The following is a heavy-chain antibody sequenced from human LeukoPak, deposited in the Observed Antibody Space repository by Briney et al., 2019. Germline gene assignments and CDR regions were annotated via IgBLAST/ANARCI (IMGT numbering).Heavy chain of an antibody. V-gene: IGHV4-30-4*08. CDR1: GGSISSGDYY. CDR2: IYYSGST. D-gene: IGHD3-3*01. CDR3: ARATYDFWSGFFYYYYMDV. Sequence: SQTLSLTCTVSGGSISSGDYYWSWIRQPPGKGLEWIGYIYYSGSTYYNPSLKSRATISVDTSKNQFSLKLSSVTAADTAVYYCARATYDFWSGFFYYYYMDVWGKGTRSPSP. J-gene: IGHJ6*03.